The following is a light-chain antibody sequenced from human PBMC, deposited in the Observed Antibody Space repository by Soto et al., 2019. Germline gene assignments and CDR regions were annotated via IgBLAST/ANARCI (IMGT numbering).Light chain of an antibody. J-gene: IGLJ1*01. CDR1: SSDVGAYNY. Sequence: QSVLTQPASVSGSPGQSITISCTGTSSDVGAYNYVSGNQHDPGKVPKLLIYEVTNRPSGVYDRFSGSKSGNTASLTISGLQAEEEADYYCSSKRDSSTLFVFGTGTKVTVL. CDR3: SSKRDSSTLFV. V-gene: IGLV2-14*01. CDR2: EVT.